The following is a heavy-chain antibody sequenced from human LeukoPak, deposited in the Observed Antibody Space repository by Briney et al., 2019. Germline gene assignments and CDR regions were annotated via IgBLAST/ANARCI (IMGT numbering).Heavy chain of an antibody. V-gene: IGHV3-30*03. CDR3: ALAMVRGASSPDY. CDR1: GFTFSSYG. J-gene: IGHJ4*02. Sequence: PGRSLRLSCAASGFTFSSYGMHWVRQAPGKGLEWVAVISYDGSNKYYADSVKGRFTISRDNSKNTLYLQMNSLRAEDTAVYYCALAMVRGASSPDYWGQGTLVTVSS. CDR2: ISYDGSNK. D-gene: IGHD3-10*01.